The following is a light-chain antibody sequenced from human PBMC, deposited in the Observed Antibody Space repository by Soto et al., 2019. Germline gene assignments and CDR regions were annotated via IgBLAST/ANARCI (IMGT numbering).Light chain of an antibody. CDR2: EVS. CDR3: SSYTSSSTLYYV. CDR1: SSDVGGYNY. Sequence: QSALTQPASVSGSPGQSITISCTGTSSDVGGYNYVSWYQQHPGKAPKLMIYEVSNRPSGVSNRFSGSKSGNTASPTISGLQAEDEADYYCSSYTSSSTLYYVFGTGTKVTVL. V-gene: IGLV2-14*01. J-gene: IGLJ1*01.